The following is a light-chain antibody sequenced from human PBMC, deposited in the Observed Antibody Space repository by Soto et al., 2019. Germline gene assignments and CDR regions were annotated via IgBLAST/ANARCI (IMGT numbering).Light chain of an antibody. CDR2: TNT. J-gene: IGLJ1*01. Sequence: QSVLTHPPSASWTPGQRVTISCSGSSSNVGGNPVNWYQHVPTTAPKLLIYTNTQRPSGVPDRFSGSKSGTSASLAISGLQSEDEADYYCASWDDSLNGPVFGTGTKVTAL. V-gene: IGLV1-44*01. CDR3: ASWDDSLNGPV. CDR1: SSNVGGNP.